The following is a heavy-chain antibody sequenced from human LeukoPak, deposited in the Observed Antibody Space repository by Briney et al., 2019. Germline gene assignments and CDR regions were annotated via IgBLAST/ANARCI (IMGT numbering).Heavy chain of an antibody. CDR1: GYSISSGYY. CDR2: IYFSGST. D-gene: IGHD3-10*01. Sequence: SETLSLTCTVSGYSISSGYYWGWIRQPPGKGLEWIGSIYFSGSTYYNPSLNSRVTISLDTSKNQFSLRLTSVTAADTAVYYCARSGTYQHSSAYDYWGQGNLVTVSS. V-gene: IGHV4-38-2*02. CDR3: ARSGTYQHSSAYDY. J-gene: IGHJ4*01.